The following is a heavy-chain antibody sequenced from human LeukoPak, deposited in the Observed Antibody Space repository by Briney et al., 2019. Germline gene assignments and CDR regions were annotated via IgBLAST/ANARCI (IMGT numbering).Heavy chain of an antibody. CDR2: IYYSGST. D-gene: IGHD5-12*01. CDR3: ARYSGYYPDY. CDR1: GGSISSSSYY. Sequence: SETLSLTCTVSGGSISSSSYYWGWIRQPPGKGLEWIGSIYYSGSTYYNPSLKSRVTISVDTSNNQFSLKLSSVTAADTAVYYCARYSGYYPDYWGQGTLVTVSS. J-gene: IGHJ4*02. V-gene: IGHV4-39*01.